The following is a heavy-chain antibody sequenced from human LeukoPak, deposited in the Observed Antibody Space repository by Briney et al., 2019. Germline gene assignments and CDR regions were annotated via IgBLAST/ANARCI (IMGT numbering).Heavy chain of an antibody. J-gene: IGHJ5*02. CDR3: ARDIGQDNSGYRGCLDP. Sequence: PSETLSLTCTFSGGSISTYYWSWIRQPPGKGLEWIGYIYYSGNTNYNPSLKSRVTISLNTSKNQFSLRLRSVTAADTAVYYCARDIGQDNSGYRGCLDPWGQGTLVTVSS. CDR1: GGSISTYY. D-gene: IGHD3-22*01. CDR2: IYYSGNT. V-gene: IGHV4-59*12.